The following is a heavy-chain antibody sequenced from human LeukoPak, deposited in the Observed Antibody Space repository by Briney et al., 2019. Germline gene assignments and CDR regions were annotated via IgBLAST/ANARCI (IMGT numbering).Heavy chain of an antibody. CDR1: GFTFSTYA. Sequence: GGSLRLSCEASGFTFSTYAMSWVRQAPGKGLEWVGRIKAKAHGGTIEYAAPVKGRFTISRDDSKNTLYLQMNSLKTEDTAVYYCTTDGVGVEGATYDNWGQGTLVSVSS. CDR3: TTDGVGVEGATYDN. D-gene: IGHD1-26*01. V-gene: IGHV3-15*01. CDR2: IKAKAHGGTI. J-gene: IGHJ4*02.